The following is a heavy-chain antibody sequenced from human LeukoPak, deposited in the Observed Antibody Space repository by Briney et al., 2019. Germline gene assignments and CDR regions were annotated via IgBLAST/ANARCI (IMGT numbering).Heavy chain of an antibody. V-gene: IGHV1-18*01. CDR3: AREAEVWGSFRYFDS. CDR2: ISPYNDNT. D-gene: IGHD3-16*02. Sequence: GASVKVSCKASGYTFISYTISWVRQAPGQGLEWMGWISPYNDNTDYAQKFQGRVSMTTDTATRTAYMELRGLRSDDTAVYYCAREAEVWGSFRYFDSWGQGTLVTVSS. CDR1: GYTFISYT. J-gene: IGHJ5*01.